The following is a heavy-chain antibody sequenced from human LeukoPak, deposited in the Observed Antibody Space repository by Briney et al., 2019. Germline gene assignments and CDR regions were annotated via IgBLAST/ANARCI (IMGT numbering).Heavy chain of an antibody. Sequence: SVKVSCKASGGTFSSYAISWVRPAPGQGLEWMGGIIPIFGTANYAQRFQGRVTITADESTSTAYMELSSLRSEDTAVYYCARHYGDYLGNWFDPWGQGTLVTVSS. CDR3: ARHYGDYLGNWFDP. CDR1: GGTFSSYA. J-gene: IGHJ5*02. V-gene: IGHV1-69*13. D-gene: IGHD4-17*01. CDR2: IIPIFGTA.